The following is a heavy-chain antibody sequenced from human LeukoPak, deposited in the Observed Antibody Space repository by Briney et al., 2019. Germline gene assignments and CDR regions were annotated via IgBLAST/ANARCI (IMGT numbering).Heavy chain of an antibody. V-gene: IGHV3-23*01. Sequence: PGGSLRLSCAASGFTFSSYAMSWVRQAPGKGLEWVSAISGSGGSTYYAVSVKGRFTISRDNSKNTLYLQMNSLRAEDTAVYYCAKGLYGPDRPLDYWGQGTLVTVSS. CDR3: AKGLYGPDRPLDY. D-gene: IGHD1-14*01. CDR1: GFTFSSYA. CDR2: ISGSGGST. J-gene: IGHJ4*02.